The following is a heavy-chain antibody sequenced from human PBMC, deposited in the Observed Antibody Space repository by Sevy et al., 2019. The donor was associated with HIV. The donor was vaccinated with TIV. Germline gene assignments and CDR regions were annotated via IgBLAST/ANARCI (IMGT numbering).Heavy chain of an antibody. CDR1: GFTFRNYG. Sequence: GGSLRLSCVASGFTFRNYGMHWVRQAPGKGLEWVAVIWHDGKNKNYAESVKGRFTIFRDNSKNTLYREMNSLRVEDTAVFYCARDQGKDAPMDVWGQGTTVTVSS. V-gene: IGHV3-33*01. J-gene: IGHJ6*02. D-gene: IGHD6-13*01. CDR2: IWHDGKNK. CDR3: ARDQGKDAPMDV.